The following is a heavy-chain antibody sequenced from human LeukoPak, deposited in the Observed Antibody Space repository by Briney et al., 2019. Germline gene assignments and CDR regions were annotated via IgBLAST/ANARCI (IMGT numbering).Heavy chain of an antibody. CDR2: MNPNSGDT. D-gene: IGHD3-3*01. J-gene: IGHJ3*02. CDR3: ARGVKYYDFWSGYPAIYHDAFDI. Sequence: ASVKVSCKASGYTFTSYDIHWVRQAPGQGREWMGWMNPNSGDTGYAQKFQVRVTMTRNTSISTAYMELSSLRSEDTAVYYCARGVKYYDFWSGYPAIYHDAFDIWGQGTMVTVSS. CDR1: GYTFTSYD. V-gene: IGHV1-8*01.